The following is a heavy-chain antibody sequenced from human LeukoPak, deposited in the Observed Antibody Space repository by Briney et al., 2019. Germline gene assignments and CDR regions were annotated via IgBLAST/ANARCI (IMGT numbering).Heavy chain of an antibody. V-gene: IGHV3-23*01. Sequence: GGSLRLSCAASGFTFSSYAMSWVRQAPGKGLEWVSAISGSSGSTYYADSVKGRFTISRDNSWNTLYLQMNSLRAEDTAVYYCAKDLLIYYGSGSYPDYWGQGTLVTVSS. CDR3: AKDLLIYYGSGSYPDY. CDR2: ISGSSGST. J-gene: IGHJ4*02. D-gene: IGHD3-10*01. CDR1: GFTFSSYA.